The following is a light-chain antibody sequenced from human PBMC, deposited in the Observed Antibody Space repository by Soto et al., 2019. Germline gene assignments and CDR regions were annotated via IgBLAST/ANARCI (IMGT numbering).Light chain of an antibody. V-gene: IGKV1-39*01. CDR3: KQSYYNTK. CDR1: QSVFNY. CDR2: DIS. Sequence: DIQMTHSPSSLSASALDRVTITFRASQSVFNYLHCYQQKPGRAPNLLIYDISTLQSGVQSRFSGSGSATDFPLTISSLKHEDSETYYCKQSYYNTKVGKGNQVDIK. J-gene: IGKJ1*01.